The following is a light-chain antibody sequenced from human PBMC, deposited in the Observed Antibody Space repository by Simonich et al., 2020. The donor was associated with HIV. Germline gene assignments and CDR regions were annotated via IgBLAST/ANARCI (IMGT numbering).Light chain of an antibody. CDR2: DTS. CDR3: QQYYSIPRT. V-gene: IGKV3-11*01. CDR1: QSVGTY. Sequence: EIVLTQSPGTLSLSPGERATLSCRASQSVGTYLAWYQQKPGQAPRLLIYDTSNRATGIPARFSGSGSGTDFTLTINSLQAEDVAVYYCQQYYSIPRTFGQGTKVEIK. J-gene: IGKJ1*01.